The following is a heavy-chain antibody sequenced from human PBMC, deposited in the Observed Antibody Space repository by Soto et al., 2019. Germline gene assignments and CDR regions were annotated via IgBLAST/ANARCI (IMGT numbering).Heavy chain of an antibody. CDR1: GFTFSSYA. Sequence: QVQLVESGGGVVQPGRSLRLSCAASGFTFSSYAMHWVRQAPGKGLEWVAVISYDGRNKYYADSVKGRFTISRDNSKNTLYLEMNSLRAEDPAVYYCARDRTMVRGESDGMDVWGQGTTVTVSS. J-gene: IGHJ6*02. CDR2: ISYDGRNK. V-gene: IGHV3-30*04. D-gene: IGHD3-10*01. CDR3: ARDRTMVRGESDGMDV.